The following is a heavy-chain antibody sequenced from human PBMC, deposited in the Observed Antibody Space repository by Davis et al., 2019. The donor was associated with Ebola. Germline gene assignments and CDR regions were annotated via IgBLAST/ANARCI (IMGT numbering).Heavy chain of an antibody. CDR3: ARFDAIGWFDY. J-gene: IGHJ4*02. Sequence: ASVKVSCKASGYPFPSSVIAWVRQAPGQGLEWVGWITPNNGNTKLAQRLQGRVTMSTDTYTSTAYLELRSLRSDDTAVYYCARFDAIGWFDYWGQGTLVIVSS. D-gene: IGHD3-9*01. CDR2: ITPNNGNT. CDR1: GYPFPSSV. V-gene: IGHV1-18*01.